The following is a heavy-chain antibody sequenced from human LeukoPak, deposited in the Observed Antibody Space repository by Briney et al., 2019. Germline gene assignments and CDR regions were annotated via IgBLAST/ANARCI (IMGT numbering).Heavy chain of an antibody. V-gene: IGHV3-7*01. D-gene: IGHD3-3*01. CDR2: IKPDGSEK. J-gene: IGHJ4*02. CDR1: GFTFSSYW. CDR3: ARGIEVRFLEWLLTFDY. Sequence: PGGSLRLSCAASGFTFSSYWMSWVRQAPGKGLEWVANIKPDGSEKYYVDSVKGRFTISRDNAKNSLYLQMNSLRAEDTAVYYCARGIEVRFLEWLLTFDYWGQGTLVTVSS.